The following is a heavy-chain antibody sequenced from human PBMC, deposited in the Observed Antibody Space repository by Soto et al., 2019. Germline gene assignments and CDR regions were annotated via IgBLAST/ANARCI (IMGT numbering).Heavy chain of an antibody. CDR2: IYWDDDK. Sequence: QITLKESGPPLVKPTQTLTLTCTFSGFSLSTSGVGVGWIRQPPGKALEWLALIYWDDDKRYSPSLKSRLTITQDTSKNQVVLTMTNMDPVDTATYYCAHRRTRGWYGEYFQHWGQGTLVTVSS. CDR1: GFSLSTSGVG. CDR3: AHRRTRGWYGEYFQH. V-gene: IGHV2-5*02. J-gene: IGHJ1*01. D-gene: IGHD6-19*01.